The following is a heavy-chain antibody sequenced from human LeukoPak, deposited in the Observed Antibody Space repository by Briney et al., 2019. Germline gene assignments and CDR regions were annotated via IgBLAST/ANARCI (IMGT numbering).Heavy chain of an antibody. CDR3: ARAWSSRRYSGYDYYFDY. D-gene: IGHD5-12*01. CDR2: ISSSGSTI. V-gene: IGHV3-48*03. CDR1: GSTFSSYE. Sequence: PGGSLRLSCAASGSTFSSYEMNWVRQAPGKGLEWVSYISSSGSTIYYADSVKGRFTISRDNAKNSLYLQMNSLRAEDTAVYYCARAWSSRRYSGYDYYFDYWGQGTLVTVSS. J-gene: IGHJ4*02.